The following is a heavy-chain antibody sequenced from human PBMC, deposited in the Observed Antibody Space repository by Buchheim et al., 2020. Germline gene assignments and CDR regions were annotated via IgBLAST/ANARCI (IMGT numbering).Heavy chain of an antibody. J-gene: IGHJ6*02. CDR1: GLTFSSYA. V-gene: IGHV3-23*01. CDR3: VVVPAAIGYSSYYGLDV. Sequence: EVQLLESGGGLVQPGGSLRLSCAASGLTFSSYAMSWVRQAPGKGLEWVSVISGSGSSTYYADSVKGRFTISRDNSKNTLYLQMNSLRPGDTAVYYCVVVPAAIGYSSYYGLDVWGQGTT. D-gene: IGHD2-2*01. CDR2: ISGSGSST.